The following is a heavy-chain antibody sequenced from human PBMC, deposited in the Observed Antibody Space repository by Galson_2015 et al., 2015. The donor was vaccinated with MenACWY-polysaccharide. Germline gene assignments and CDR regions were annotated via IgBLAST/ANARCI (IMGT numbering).Heavy chain of an antibody. CDR2: ISWNSGNI. J-gene: IGHJ5*02. CDR3: AKGASYDLYNWFDT. Sequence: SLRLSCAASGFTFDDYAVHWVRQAPGKGLEWVSGISWNSGNIDYADSLKGRFTVSRDDAKNSLVLLMNSLRDEDTALYYCAKGASYDLYNWFDTWGQGILVTVSS. CDR1: GFTFDDYA. V-gene: IGHV3-9*01. D-gene: IGHD2-21*02.